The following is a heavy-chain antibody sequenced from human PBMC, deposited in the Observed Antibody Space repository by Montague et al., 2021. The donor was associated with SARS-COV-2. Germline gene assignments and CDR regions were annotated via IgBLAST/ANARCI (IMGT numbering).Heavy chain of an antibody. CDR2: IYPSGGI. J-gene: IGHJ4*02. D-gene: IGHD6-13*01. Sequence: SETLSLTCSVSGGSISGYFWSWIRQPAGKGLEWIGRIYPSGGIXXXGRXXXHPSLKSRVTVSIDTSRNQFSLSLNSVTAADTAVYFCARDSDFSSWHEAEDYFDYWGQGILVAVSS. V-gene: IGHV4-4*07. CDR1: GGSISGYF. CDR3: ARDSDFSSWHEAEDYFDY.